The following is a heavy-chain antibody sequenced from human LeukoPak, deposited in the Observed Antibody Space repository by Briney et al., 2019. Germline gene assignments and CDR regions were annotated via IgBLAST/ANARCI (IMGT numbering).Heavy chain of an antibody. Sequence: GGSLRLSCAASGFTFSSYSMNWVRQAPGKGLEWVSSISSSSSYIYYADSVKGRFTISRDNAKNSLYLQMNSLRAEDTAVYYCASRAGPNYYDSSGYAPSDDYWGQGTLVTVSS. J-gene: IGHJ4*02. CDR3: ASRAGPNYYDSSGYAPSDDY. D-gene: IGHD3-22*01. CDR1: GFTFSSYS. CDR2: ISSSSSYI. V-gene: IGHV3-21*01.